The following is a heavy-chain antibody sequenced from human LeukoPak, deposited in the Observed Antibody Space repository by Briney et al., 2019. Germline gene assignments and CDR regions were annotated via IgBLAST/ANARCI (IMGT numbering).Heavy chain of an antibody. CDR2: INPKSGGT. V-gene: IGHV1-2*02. Sequence: ASVKVSFKASGYTFIGYYMHWVRQAPGQGLEWMGWINPKSGGTNYAQKFQGRVTMTRDTSISTAYMELSRLRSDDTAVYYCASVTLSAYDGDYRGQGTLVTVSS. J-gene: IGHJ4*02. CDR3: ASVTLSAYDGDY. CDR1: GYTFIGYY. D-gene: IGHD5-12*01.